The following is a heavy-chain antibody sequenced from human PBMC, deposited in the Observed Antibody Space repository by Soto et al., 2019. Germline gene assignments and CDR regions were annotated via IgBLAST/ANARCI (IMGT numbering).Heavy chain of an antibody. D-gene: IGHD3-10*01. CDR1: GYTFTSYG. J-gene: IGHJ6*02. CDR2: ISAYNGNT. Sequence: ASVKVSCKASGYTFTSYGISWVRQAPGQGLEWMGWISAYNGNTNYAQKLQGRVTMTTDTSTSTACMELRSLRSDDTAVYYCARIQDYYGSGSYQPQYYYYYYGMDVWGQGTTVTVSS. V-gene: IGHV1-18*04. CDR3: ARIQDYYGSGSYQPQYYYYYYGMDV.